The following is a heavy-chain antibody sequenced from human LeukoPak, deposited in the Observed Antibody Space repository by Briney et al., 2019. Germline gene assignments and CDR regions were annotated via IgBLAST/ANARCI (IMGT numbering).Heavy chain of an antibody. D-gene: IGHD3-3*01. J-gene: IGHJ4*02. CDR2: ISSSSSYI. Sequence: GGSLRLSCAASGFTFSSYSMNGVRQAPGKGLEWVSSISSSSSYIYYADSVKGRFTISRDNAKNSLYLQMNSLRAEDTAVYYCARDHSEWLPWLDYWGQGTLVTVSS. CDR3: ARDHSEWLPWLDY. V-gene: IGHV3-21*01. CDR1: GFTFSSYS.